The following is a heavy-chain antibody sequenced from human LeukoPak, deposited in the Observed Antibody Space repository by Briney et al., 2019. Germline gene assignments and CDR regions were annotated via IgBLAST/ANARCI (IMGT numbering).Heavy chain of an antibody. Sequence: GGSLRLSCAASGFTFSSYGMHWVRQAPGKGLEWVAVVSYDGSNKYYADSVKGRFTISRVNSKNTLYLQMNSLRAEDTAVYYCARVPGRRGYSYGYYYYYYGMDVWGQGTTVTVSS. CDR2: VSYDGSNK. V-gene: IGHV3-30*03. CDR1: GFTFSSYG. CDR3: ARVPGRRGYSYGYYYYYYGMDV. J-gene: IGHJ6*02. D-gene: IGHD5-18*01.